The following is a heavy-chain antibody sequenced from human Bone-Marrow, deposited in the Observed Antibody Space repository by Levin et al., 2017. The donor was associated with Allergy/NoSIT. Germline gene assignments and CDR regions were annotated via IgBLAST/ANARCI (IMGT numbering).Heavy chain of an antibody. CDR2: IKQDGSET. CDR1: GFTFSHYF. D-gene: IGHD2-15*01. CDR3: AGYWICTPSCYPDYCDS. V-gene: IGHV3-7*01. Sequence: PGESLKISCEASGFTFSHYFMTWVRQAPGKGLEWVANIKQDGSETNHVDSVKGRFTISRDNAKNSLYLQMNSLRAGDTAVYYCAGYWICTPSCYPDYCDSWGQGTLVTVS. J-gene: IGHJ4*02.